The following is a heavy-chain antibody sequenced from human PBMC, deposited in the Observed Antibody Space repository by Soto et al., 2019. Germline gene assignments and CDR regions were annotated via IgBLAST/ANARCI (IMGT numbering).Heavy chain of an antibody. Sequence: PGGSLRLSCAASGFTFSSYWMHWVRQAPGKGLVWVSRINSDGSSTSYADSVKGRFTISRDNAKNTLYLQMNSLRAEDTAVYYCARDPSSYYYDSSGYGTDKVFDYWGQGTLVTSPQ. CDR1: GFTFSSYW. V-gene: IGHV3-74*01. CDR2: INSDGSST. CDR3: ARDPSSYYYDSSGYGTDKVFDY. J-gene: IGHJ4*02. D-gene: IGHD3-22*01.